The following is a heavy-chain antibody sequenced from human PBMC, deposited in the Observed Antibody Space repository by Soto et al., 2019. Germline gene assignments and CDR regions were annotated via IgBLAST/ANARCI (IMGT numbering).Heavy chain of an antibody. CDR3: ARGVPHHYYDSSGYVY. Sequence: ASVKVSCKVSGYSLTELSIHWVRQAPGEGLEWMGIINPSGGSTSYAQKFQGRVTMTRDTSTSTVYMELSSLRSEDTAVYYCARGVPHHYYDSSGYVYWGQGTLVTVSS. CDR1: GYSLTELS. D-gene: IGHD3-22*01. V-gene: IGHV1-46*01. CDR2: INPSGGST. J-gene: IGHJ4*02.